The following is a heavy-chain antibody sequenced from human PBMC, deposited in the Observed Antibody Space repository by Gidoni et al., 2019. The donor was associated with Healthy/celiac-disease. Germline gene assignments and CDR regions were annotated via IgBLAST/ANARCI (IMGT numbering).Heavy chain of an antibody. CDR2: IYYSGST. Sequence: QVPLQESGPGLVKPSQTLSLPCTVSGGSISSGGYYWSWIRQHPGKGLEWIGYIYYSGSTYYNPSLKSRVTISVDTSKNQFSLKLSSVTAADTAVYYCARDYYDSRGYYGFDYWGQGTLVTVSS. D-gene: IGHD3-22*01. CDR1: GGSISSGGYY. J-gene: IGHJ4*02. V-gene: IGHV4-31*03. CDR3: ARDYYDSRGYYGFDY.